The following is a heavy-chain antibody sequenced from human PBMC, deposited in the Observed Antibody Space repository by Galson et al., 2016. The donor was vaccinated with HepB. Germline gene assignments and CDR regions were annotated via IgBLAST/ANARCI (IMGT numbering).Heavy chain of an antibody. CDR1: GYTFTNYG. D-gene: IGHD2-2*01. Sequence: SVKVSCKASGYTFTNYGITWVRQAPGQGLEWMGWISTYSGNTNYAQKLRGRVTMTTDTSTSTAYMELRSLTSDDTAVYYCARSFSVVVPAAGDYWGQGTLVTVSS. V-gene: IGHV1-18*01. CDR2: ISTYSGNT. J-gene: IGHJ4*02. CDR3: ARSFSVVVPAAGDY.